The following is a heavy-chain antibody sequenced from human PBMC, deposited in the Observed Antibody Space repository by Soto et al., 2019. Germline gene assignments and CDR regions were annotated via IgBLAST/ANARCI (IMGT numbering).Heavy chain of an antibody. CDR3: ARGRRWLKNYGMGV. CDR2: INPNSGGT. D-gene: IGHD3-9*01. V-gene: IGHV1-2*04. J-gene: IGHJ6*02. Sequence: ASVKVACKASGYTFTGYDMHWVRQAPGQGLEWMGWINPNSGGTNYAQKFQGWVTMTRDTSISTAYMELSRLRSDDTAVYYCARGRRWLKNYGMGVWGQGTTVTVSS. CDR1: GYTFTGYD.